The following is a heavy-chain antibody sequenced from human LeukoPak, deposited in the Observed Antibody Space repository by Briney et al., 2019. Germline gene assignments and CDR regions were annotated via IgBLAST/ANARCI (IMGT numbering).Heavy chain of an antibody. CDR1: GYTFTSYY. Sequence: GASVKVSCKASGYTFTSYYMYWVRQAPGQGLEWMGIINPSGGSTSYAQKFQGRVTITADESTSTAYMELSSLRSEDTAVYYCARVGTYYYGSGSYYTLDYWGQGTLVTVSS. CDR2: INPSGGST. D-gene: IGHD3-10*01. CDR3: ARVGTYYYGSGSYYTLDY. V-gene: IGHV1-46*01. J-gene: IGHJ4*02.